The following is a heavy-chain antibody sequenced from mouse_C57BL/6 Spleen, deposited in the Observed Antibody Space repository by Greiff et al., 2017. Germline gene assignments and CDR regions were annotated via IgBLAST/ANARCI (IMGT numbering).Heavy chain of an antibody. D-gene: IGHD2-3*01. Sequence: QVQLQQSGAELVKPGASVKLSCKASGYTFTSYWMQWVKQRPGQGLEWIGEIDPSDSYTNYNQKFKGKATLTVDTSSSTAYMQLSSLTSEDSAVYYCAREAPDGYYVGGQGTSVTVSS. V-gene: IGHV1-50*01. CDR1: GYTFTSYW. CDR3: AREAPDGYYV. J-gene: IGHJ4*01. CDR2: IDPSDSYT.